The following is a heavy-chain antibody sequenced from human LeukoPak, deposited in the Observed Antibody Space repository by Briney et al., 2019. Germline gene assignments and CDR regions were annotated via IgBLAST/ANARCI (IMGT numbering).Heavy chain of an antibody. Sequence: SETLSLTCAVYGGSFSGYYWSWIRQPPGKGLEWIANIHHSGRTYYNPSLKSRVTISVDTSKNQFSLKLSSVTAADTAVYYCARQRSSGYRDDYWGQGTLVTVSS. CDR1: GGSFSGYY. CDR3: ARQRSSGYRDDY. D-gene: IGHD6-19*01. CDR2: IHHSGRT. V-gene: IGHV4-34*01. J-gene: IGHJ4*02.